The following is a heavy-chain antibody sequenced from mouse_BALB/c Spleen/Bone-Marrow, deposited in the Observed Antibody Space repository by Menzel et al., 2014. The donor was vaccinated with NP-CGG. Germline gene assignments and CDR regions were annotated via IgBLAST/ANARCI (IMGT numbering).Heavy chain of an antibody. CDR2: IYPYNGGT. CDR3: ARRFITTAAWFPY. J-gene: IGHJ3*01. D-gene: IGHD1-2*01. V-gene: IGHV1S29*02. CDR1: GYTFTDYN. Sequence: VQLKESGPELVKPGASVKISCKASGYTFTDYNMHWVKQSHGKSLEWIGYIYPYNGGTGYNQKFKSKATLTVDNSSSTAYMELRSLTSEDSAVYYCARRFITTAAWFPYWGQGTLVTVSA.